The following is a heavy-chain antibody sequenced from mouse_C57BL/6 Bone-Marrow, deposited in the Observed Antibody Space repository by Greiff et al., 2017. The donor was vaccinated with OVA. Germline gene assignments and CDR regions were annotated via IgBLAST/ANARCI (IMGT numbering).Heavy chain of an antibody. D-gene: IGHD2-3*01. CDR2: IYPRSGNT. Sequence: QVHVKQSGAELARPGASVKLSCKASGYTFTSYGISWVKQRTGQGLEWIGEIYPRSGNTYYNEKFKGKATLTADKSSSTAYMELRSLTSEDSAVYFCARARLLRFYYFDYWGQGTTLTVSS. CDR1: GYTFTSYG. CDR3: ARARLLRFYYFDY. J-gene: IGHJ2*01. V-gene: IGHV1-81*01.